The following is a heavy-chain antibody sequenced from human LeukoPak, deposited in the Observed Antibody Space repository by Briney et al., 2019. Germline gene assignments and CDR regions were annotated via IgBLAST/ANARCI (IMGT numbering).Heavy chain of an antibody. CDR2: ISYGGTHT. J-gene: IGHJ4*02. D-gene: IGHD6-19*01. CDR1: GFTFSTYA. V-gene: IGHV3-23*01. CDR3: AKGRPVRTSGWYFFDY. Sequence: GGSLRLSCAASGFTFSTYAMSWVRQAPGKGLGWVSLISYGGTHTFYEDSVKGRFTISRDNSNNTLHLQMTGLRAEDTAVYYCAKGRPVRTSGWYFFDYWGQGTLVTVSS.